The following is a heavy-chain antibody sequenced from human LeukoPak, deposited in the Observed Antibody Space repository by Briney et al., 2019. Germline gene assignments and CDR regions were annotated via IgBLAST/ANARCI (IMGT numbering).Heavy chain of an antibody. V-gene: IGHV3-30-3*01. Sequence: GGSLRLSCAASGFTFSSYAMHWVRQAPGKGLEWVAVISYDGSNKYYAGSVKGRFTISRDNSKNTLYLQMNSLRAEDTAVYYCARDRGGATDYWGQGTLVTVSS. CDR3: ARDRGGATDY. D-gene: IGHD1-26*01. CDR1: GFTFSSYA. CDR2: ISYDGSNK. J-gene: IGHJ4*02.